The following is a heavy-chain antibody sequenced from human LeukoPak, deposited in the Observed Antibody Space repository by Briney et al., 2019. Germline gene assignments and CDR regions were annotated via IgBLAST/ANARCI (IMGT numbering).Heavy chain of an antibody. J-gene: IGHJ6*02. D-gene: IGHD5-12*01. CDR1: GGTFSSYA. CDR2: IIPIFGTA. V-gene: IGHV1-69*06. Sequence: ASVKVSCKASGGTFSSYAISWVRQAPGQGLEWMGGIIPIFGTANYAQKFQGRVTITADKSTSTAYMELSSLRSEDTAVYYCARVGRGYSGYDSYYYGMDVWGQGTTVTVSS. CDR3: ARVGRGYSGYDSYYYGMDV.